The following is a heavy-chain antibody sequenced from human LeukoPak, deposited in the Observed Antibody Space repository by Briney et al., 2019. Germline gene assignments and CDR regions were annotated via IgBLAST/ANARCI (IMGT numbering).Heavy chain of an antibody. CDR3: ARGVLPELRNNWFDP. V-gene: IGHV4-39*07. CDR2: IYYSGST. J-gene: IGHJ5*02. D-gene: IGHD2-2*01. CDR1: GGSISSSSYY. Sequence: PSETLSLTCTVSGGSISSSSYYWGWIRQPPGKGLEWIGSIYYSGSTYYNPSLKSRVTISVDTSKNQFSLKLSSVTAADTAVYYCARGVLPELRNNWFDPWGQGTLVTVSS.